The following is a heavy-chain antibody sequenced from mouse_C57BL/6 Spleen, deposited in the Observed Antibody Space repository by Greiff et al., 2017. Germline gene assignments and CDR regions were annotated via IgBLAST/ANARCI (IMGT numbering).Heavy chain of an antibody. J-gene: IGHJ4*01. CDR3: ARERGHYYAMDY. V-gene: IGHV1-59*01. CDR2: IDPSDSYT. Sequence: VQLQQPGAELVRPGTSVKLSCKASGYTFTSYWMHWVKQRPGQGLEWIGVIDPSDSYTNYNQKFKGKATLTVDTSSSTAYMQLSSLTSEDSAVYYCARERGHYYAMDYWGQGTSVTVSS. CDR1: GYTFTSYW.